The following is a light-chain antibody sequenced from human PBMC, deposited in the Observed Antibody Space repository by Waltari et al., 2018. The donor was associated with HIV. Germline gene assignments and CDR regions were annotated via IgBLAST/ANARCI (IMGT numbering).Light chain of an antibody. J-gene: IGLJ2*01. CDR1: SSDVGGYNF. CDR3: SSYAGGNNLV. Sequence: QSALTQPPSASGSPGQSVPISCTGTSSDVGGYNFVPWYQQHPGKAPKLMIFEVTKRPSGVPARFSGSKTGNTASLTVSGLQADDEADYYCSSYAGGNNLVFGGGTKLTVL. V-gene: IGLV2-8*01. CDR2: EVT.